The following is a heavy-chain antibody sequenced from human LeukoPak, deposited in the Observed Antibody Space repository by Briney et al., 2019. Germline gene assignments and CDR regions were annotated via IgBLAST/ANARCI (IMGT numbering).Heavy chain of an antibody. CDR1: GFTFDDYA. CDR2: ISWNSGSI. Sequence: GGSLRLSCAASGFTFDDYAMHWVRQAPGKGLEWVSGISWNSGSIGYADSVKGRFTISRDNSKNTLYLQMNSLRAEDTAVYYCAKDLSLTFWGQGTLVTVSS. V-gene: IGHV3-9*01. CDR3: AKDLSLTF. D-gene: IGHD3-9*01. J-gene: IGHJ1*01.